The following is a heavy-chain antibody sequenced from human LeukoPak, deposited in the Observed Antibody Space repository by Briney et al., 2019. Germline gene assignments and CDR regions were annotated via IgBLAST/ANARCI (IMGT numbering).Heavy chain of an antibody. CDR2: ISWNSGSI. Sequence: GGSLRLSCAASGFTFDDYAMHWVRQAPGKGLEGVSGISWNSGSIGYADSVKGRFTISRDNAKNSLYLQMNSLRAEDTALYYCAKDMVRYCSSTSCYSPMDVWGKGTTVTVSS. CDR3: AKDMVRYCSSTSCYSPMDV. J-gene: IGHJ6*03. D-gene: IGHD2-2*02. V-gene: IGHV3-9*01. CDR1: GFTFDDYA.